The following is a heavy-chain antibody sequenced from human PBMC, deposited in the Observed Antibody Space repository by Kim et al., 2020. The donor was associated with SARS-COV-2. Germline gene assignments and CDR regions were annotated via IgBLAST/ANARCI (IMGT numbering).Heavy chain of an antibody. CDR3: AGGVLRYFDWYTGYFDY. CDR2: INHSGST. Sequence: SETLSLTCAVYGGSFSGYYWSWIRQPPGKGLEWIGEINHSGSTNYNPSLKSRVTISVDTSKNQFSLKLSSVTAADTAVYYCAGGVLRYFDWYTGYFDYWGQGNLVTVSS. D-gene: IGHD3-9*01. V-gene: IGHV4-34*01. J-gene: IGHJ4*02. CDR1: GGSFSGYY.